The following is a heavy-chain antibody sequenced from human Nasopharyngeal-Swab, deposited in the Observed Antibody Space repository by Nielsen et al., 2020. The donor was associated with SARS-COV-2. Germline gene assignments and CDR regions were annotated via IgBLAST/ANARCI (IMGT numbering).Heavy chain of an antibody. D-gene: IGHD3-16*02. CDR2: ISSSSSYT. V-gene: IGHV3-11*06. CDR1: GFTFSDYY. J-gene: IGHJ3*02. CDR3: ARERVMITFGGVIVETDAFDI. Sequence: GESLKISCAASGFTFSDYYMSWIRQAPGKGLEWVSYISSSSSYTNYADSVKGRFTISRDNAKNSLNLQMNSLRAEDTAVYYCARERVMITFGGVIVETDAFDIWGQGTMVTVSS.